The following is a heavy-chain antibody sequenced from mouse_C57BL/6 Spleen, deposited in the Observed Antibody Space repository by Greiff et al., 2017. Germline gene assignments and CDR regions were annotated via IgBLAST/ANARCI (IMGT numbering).Heavy chain of an antibody. CDR2: INPSSGYT. Sequence: VQLQQSGAELAKPGASVKLSCKASGYTFTSYWMHWVKQRPGQGLEWIGYINPSSGYTKYNQKFKDKATLTADKSSSTAYMQLSSLTYEDSAVYYCASSTVVATPWFAYWGQGTLVTVSA. V-gene: IGHV1-7*01. CDR1: GYTFTSYW. J-gene: IGHJ3*01. CDR3: ASSTVVATPWFAY. D-gene: IGHD1-1*01.